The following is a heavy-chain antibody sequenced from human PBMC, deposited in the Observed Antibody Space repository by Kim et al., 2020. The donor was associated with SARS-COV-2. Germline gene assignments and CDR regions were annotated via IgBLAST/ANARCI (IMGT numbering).Heavy chain of an antibody. D-gene: IGHD4-4*01. Sequence: YADSVKGRFTISRDNAKNSLYLQMNSLRAEDTAVYYCARPTHYYYYGMDVWGQGTTVTVSS. CDR3: ARPTHYYYYGMDV. J-gene: IGHJ6*02. V-gene: IGHV3-48*03.